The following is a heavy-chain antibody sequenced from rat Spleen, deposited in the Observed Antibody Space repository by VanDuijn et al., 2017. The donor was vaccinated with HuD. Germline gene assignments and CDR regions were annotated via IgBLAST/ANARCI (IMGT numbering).Heavy chain of an antibody. Sequence: EVQLVESAGGLVQPGRSLKLSCAASGFTFSDYYMAWVRQAPKKGLEWVATISYDGSSTFYRDSVKGRFTISRDNAKSTLYLQMDSLRSEDTATYYCARIGITTTFDYWGQGVMVTVSS. CDR2: ISYDGSST. CDR3: ARIGITTTFDY. J-gene: IGHJ2*01. CDR1: GFTFSDYY. V-gene: IGHV5-7*01. D-gene: IGHD1-10*01.